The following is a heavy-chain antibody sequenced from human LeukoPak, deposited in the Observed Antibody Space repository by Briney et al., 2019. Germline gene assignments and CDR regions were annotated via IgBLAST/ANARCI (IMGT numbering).Heavy chain of an antibody. J-gene: IGHJ6*02. CDR2: IYYSGST. V-gene: IGHV4-59*01. CDR3: ARDVWQWLARNYYYYGMDV. CDR1: GGSISSYY. Sequence: SETLSLTCTVSGGSISSYYWSWIRQPPGKGLEWIGYIYYSGSTNYNPSLKSRVTISVDTSKNQFSLKLSSVTAADTAVYYCARDVWQWLARNYYYYGMDVWGQGTTVTVSS. D-gene: IGHD6-19*01.